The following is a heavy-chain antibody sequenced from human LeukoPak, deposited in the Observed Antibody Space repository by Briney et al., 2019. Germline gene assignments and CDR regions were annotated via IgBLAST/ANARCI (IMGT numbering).Heavy chain of an antibody. CDR2: ISSSGTTI. CDR1: GFTVSSNY. J-gene: IGHJ4*02. CDR3: SRGIPEFGELLGDFDY. Sequence: GGSLRLSCAASGFTVSSNYMSWVRQAPGKGLEWVSYISSSGTTIYYADSVKGRFTISRDNAKNSLYLQMNSLRVEDTAVYYCSRGIPEFGELLGDFDYWGQGTLVTVSS. V-gene: IGHV3-11*04. D-gene: IGHD3-10*01.